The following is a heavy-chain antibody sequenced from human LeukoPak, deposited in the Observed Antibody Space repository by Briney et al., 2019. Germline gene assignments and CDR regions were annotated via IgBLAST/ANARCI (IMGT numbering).Heavy chain of an antibody. CDR1: GFTFSSYW. CDR2: INSDGSST. J-gene: IGHJ4*02. Sequence: PGGSLRLSCAASGFTFSSYWMHWVRQAPGKGLVWVSRINSDGSSTSYADSVKGRFTISRDNAKNTLYLQMNSLRAEDTAVYYCAKGATYYYDSSGYSFDYWGQGTLVTVSS. V-gene: IGHV3-74*01. CDR3: AKGATYYYDSSGYSFDY. D-gene: IGHD3-22*01.